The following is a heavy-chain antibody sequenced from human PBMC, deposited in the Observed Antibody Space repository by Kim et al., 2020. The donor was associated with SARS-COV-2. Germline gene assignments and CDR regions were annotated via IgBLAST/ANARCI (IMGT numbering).Heavy chain of an antibody. Sequence: PSPESRVTITVDKAKNQFSLKLSSVTAADTAVYYCARDAAYGSGSYLLDYWGQGTLVTVSS. J-gene: IGHJ4*02. D-gene: IGHD3-10*01. V-gene: IGHV4-4*02. CDR3: ARDAAYGSGSYLLDY.